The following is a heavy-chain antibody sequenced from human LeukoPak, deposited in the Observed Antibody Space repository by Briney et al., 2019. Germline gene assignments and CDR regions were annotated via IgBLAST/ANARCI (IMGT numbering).Heavy chain of an antibody. CDR3: AKDRDYDFWSGYYWDH. V-gene: IGHV3-23*01. D-gene: IGHD3-3*01. CDR1: GFTFSSYA. CDR2: ISGSGGST. Sequence: GGSLRLSCAASGFTFSSYAMSWVRQAPGGGLEWVSSISGSGGSTYYADSVKGRFTISRDNSKDTLYPQMHSLRGEDTAVYFCAKDRDYDFWSGYYWDHWGQGTLVTVSS. J-gene: IGHJ4*02.